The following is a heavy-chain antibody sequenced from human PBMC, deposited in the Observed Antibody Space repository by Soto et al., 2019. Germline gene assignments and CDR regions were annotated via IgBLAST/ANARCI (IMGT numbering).Heavy chain of an antibody. J-gene: IGHJ4*02. CDR2: IHYNGNT. CDR1: GSAISSYS. Sequence: SETRSLTCTGSGSAISSYSWSWIRQPPGEGLEWIGKIHYNGNTKYSPSLKSRVTMSVDTSKNHFSLKLISVTTADTAVYFCAREGNLGRWIQPLDSWRQGTLVTVSS. CDR3: AREGNLGRWIQPLDS. D-gene: IGHD2-2*03. V-gene: IGHV4-59*01.